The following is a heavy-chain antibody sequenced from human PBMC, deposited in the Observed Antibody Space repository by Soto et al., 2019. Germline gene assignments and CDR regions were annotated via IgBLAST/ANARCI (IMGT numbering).Heavy chain of an antibody. CDR1: GGSISSYY. CDR2: IYYSGST. Sequence: SETLSLTCTVSGGSISSYYWSWIRQPPGKGLEWIGYIYYSGSTNYNPSLKSRVTISVDTSKNQFSLKLSSVTAADTAVYYCARVQGYDFWSGYSHFDYWGQGTLVTSPQ. CDR3: ARVQGYDFWSGYSHFDY. V-gene: IGHV4-59*01. J-gene: IGHJ4*02. D-gene: IGHD3-3*01.